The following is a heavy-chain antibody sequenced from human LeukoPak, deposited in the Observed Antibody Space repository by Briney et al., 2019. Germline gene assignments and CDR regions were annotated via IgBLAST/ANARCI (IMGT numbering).Heavy chain of an antibody. D-gene: IGHD6-19*01. CDR1: GGSISSGDYY. J-gene: IGHJ3*02. CDR2: IYYSGST. V-gene: IGHV4-30-4*01. Sequence: SQTLCLTCTVSGGSISSGDYYWGWIRRPPGKGQEWVEHIYYSGSTCYNPSLQGRLTLGVDTSKNQFTLKLSSVAAAYTAVYFCARGLRGWLDAFCILGQGTMGTVS. CDR3: ARGLRGWLDAFCI.